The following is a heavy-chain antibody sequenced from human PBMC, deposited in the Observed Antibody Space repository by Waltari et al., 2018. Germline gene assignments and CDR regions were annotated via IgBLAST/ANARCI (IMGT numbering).Heavy chain of an antibody. D-gene: IGHD3-10*01. CDR3: ARGVLLLWFGDPPGRFDP. CDR1: GGSFSGYY. V-gene: IGHV4-34*01. Sequence: QVQLQQWGAGLLKPSETLSLTCAVYGGSFSGYYWRWIRQPPGRGLEWIGEINHSGSTNYNPSLKSRVTISVDTSKNQFSLKLSSVTAADTAVYYCARGVLLLWFGDPPGRFDPWGQGTLVTVSS. J-gene: IGHJ5*02. CDR2: INHSGST.